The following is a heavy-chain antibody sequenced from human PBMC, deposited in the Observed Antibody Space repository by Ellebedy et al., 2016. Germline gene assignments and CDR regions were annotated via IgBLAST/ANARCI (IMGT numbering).Heavy chain of an antibody. V-gene: IGHV4-30-2*01. CDR1: GGSISSGGYS. CDR2: IYHSGST. J-gene: IGHJ4*02. Sequence: SETLSLTXAVSGGSISSGGYSWSWIRQPPGKGLEWIGYIYHSGSTYYNPSLKSRVTISVDTSKNQFSLKLSSVTAADTAVYYCARGWLRPDYLDYWGQGTLVTVSS. CDR3: ARGWLRPDYLDY. D-gene: IGHD5-12*01.